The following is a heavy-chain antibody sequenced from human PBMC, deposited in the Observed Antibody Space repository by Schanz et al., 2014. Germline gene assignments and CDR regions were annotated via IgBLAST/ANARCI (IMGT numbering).Heavy chain of an antibody. Sequence: EVHLLESGGGLVEPGGSLRLSCATSGFSLDIFAVSWVRQAPGKGLEWVSSFNDGGVNKYYADSVKGRFTISSDNSKGTLDLQMSSLRAEDAAVYYCAKSQGSSFDSWGQGTLVTGSS. CDR1: GFSLDIFA. J-gene: IGHJ4*02. CDR3: AKSQGSSFDS. D-gene: IGHD6-13*01. CDR2: FNDGGVNK. V-gene: IGHV3-23*01.